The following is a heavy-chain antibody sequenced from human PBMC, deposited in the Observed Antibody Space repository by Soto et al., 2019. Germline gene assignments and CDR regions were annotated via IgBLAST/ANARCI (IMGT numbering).Heavy chain of an antibody. CDR2: IYHSGST. V-gene: IGHV4-4*02. Sequence: SETLSLTCAVSGGSISSSNWWSWVRQPPGKGLEWIGEIYHSGSTNYNPSLKSRVTISVDKSKNQFSVKLSSVTAADTAVYYCARGFDGVEYYFAYWGQRTLVTVSS. CDR1: GGSISSSNW. D-gene: IGHD3-3*01. J-gene: IGHJ4*02. CDR3: ARGFDGVEYYFAY.